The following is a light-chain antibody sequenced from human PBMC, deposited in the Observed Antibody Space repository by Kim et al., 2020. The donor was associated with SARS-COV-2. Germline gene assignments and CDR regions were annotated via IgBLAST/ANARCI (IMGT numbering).Light chain of an antibody. CDR1: QSVSSN. V-gene: IGKV3-15*01. J-gene: IGKJ4*01. CDR3: QQFNSWPLT. CDR2: GGS. Sequence: EIVMTQSPATLSVSPAERATLSCTASQSVSSNLAWCQQQPGQVPRILMYGGSTRATGIPARFSGSGSGTAFTLSISSLQSEDFAGYTGQQFNSWPLTVCGGTKVDSK.